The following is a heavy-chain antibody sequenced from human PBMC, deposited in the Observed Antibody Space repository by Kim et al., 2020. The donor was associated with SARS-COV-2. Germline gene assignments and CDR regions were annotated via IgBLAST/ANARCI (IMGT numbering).Heavy chain of an antibody. Sequence: SETLSLTCAVYGGSFSGYYWSWIRQPPGKGLEWIGEINHSGSTNYNPSLKSRVTISVDTSKNQFSLKLSSVTAADTAVYYCARFGLYYYDSSGYSRTPEWGQGTLVTVSS. D-gene: IGHD3-22*01. CDR2: INHSGST. J-gene: IGHJ4*02. V-gene: IGHV4-34*01. CDR1: GGSFSGYY. CDR3: ARFGLYYYDSSGYSRTPE.